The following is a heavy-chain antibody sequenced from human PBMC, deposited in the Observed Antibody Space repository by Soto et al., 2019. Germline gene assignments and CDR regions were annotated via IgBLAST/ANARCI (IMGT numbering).Heavy chain of an antibody. J-gene: IGHJ4*02. CDR1: GFTLSSLW. D-gene: IGHD3-10*01. V-gene: IGHV3-7*03. CDR3: ARESSWFGESLGGGDY. CDR2: IKEDGSEK. Sequence: GGSLRLSCAASGFTLSSLWMSWVRQAPGKGLEWVANIKEDGSEKYYEDSEDGRFTITRNNAKTSLYLQMNILRAENTAVYYCARESSWFGESLGGGDYWGQGTLVTVSS.